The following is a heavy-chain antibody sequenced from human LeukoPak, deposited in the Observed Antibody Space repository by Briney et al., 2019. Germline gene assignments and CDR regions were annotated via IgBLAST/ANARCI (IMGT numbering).Heavy chain of an antibody. D-gene: IGHD3-3*01. J-gene: IGHJ4*02. V-gene: IGHV4-59*01. CDR2: IYYSGST. Sequence: SETLSLTCTVSGGSISSYYWSWIRQPPGKGLEWIGYIYYSGSTNYNPSLKSRVTMSVDTSKNQFSLKLSSVTAADTAVYYCARVRFLEWLPNAPFDYWGQGTLVTVSS. CDR1: GGSISSYY. CDR3: ARVRFLEWLPNAPFDY.